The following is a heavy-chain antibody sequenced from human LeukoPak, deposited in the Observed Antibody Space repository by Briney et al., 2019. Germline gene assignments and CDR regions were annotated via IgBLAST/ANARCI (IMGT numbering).Heavy chain of an antibody. V-gene: IGHV3-30*18. CDR3: AKMAQNFDY. CDR2: ISYDGSNK. D-gene: IGHD5-24*01. J-gene: IGHJ4*02. CDR1: GFTFSSYG. Sequence: GRSLRLSCAASGFTFSSYGMHWVRQAPDKGLEWVAVISYDGSNKYYADSVKGRFTISRDNSKNTLYLQMNSLRAEDTAVYYCAKMAQNFDYWGQGTLVTVSS.